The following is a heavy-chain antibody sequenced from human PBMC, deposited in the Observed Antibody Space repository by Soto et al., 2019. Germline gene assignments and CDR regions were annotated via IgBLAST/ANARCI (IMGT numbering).Heavy chain of an antibody. Sequence: GGSLRLSCAASGFTFSSYAMSWVRQAPGKGLEWVSAISGSGGSTYYADSVKGRFTISRDNSKNTLYLKMNSLRAEDTAVYYCAKYDFWSGYTPDVWGKGTTVTVSS. CDR3: AKYDFWSGYTPDV. J-gene: IGHJ6*04. CDR1: GFTFSSYA. D-gene: IGHD3-3*01. CDR2: ISGSGGST. V-gene: IGHV3-23*01.